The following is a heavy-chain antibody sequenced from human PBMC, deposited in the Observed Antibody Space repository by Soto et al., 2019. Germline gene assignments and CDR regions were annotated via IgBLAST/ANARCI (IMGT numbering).Heavy chain of an antibody. CDR1: GFTFSSYG. CDR3: ARGKSLMTTVSGDAFDI. J-gene: IGHJ3*02. V-gene: IGHV3-33*01. CDR2: IWYDGSNK. D-gene: IGHD4-17*01. Sequence: GSLRLSCAASGFTFSSYGMHWVRQAPGKGLEWVAVIWYDGSNKYYADSVKGRFTISRDNSKNTLYLQMNSLRAEDTAVYYCARGKSLMTTVSGDAFDIWGQGTMVTVSS.